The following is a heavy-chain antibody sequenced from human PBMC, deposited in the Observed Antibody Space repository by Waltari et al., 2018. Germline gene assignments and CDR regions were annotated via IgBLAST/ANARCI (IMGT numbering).Heavy chain of an antibody. Sequence: QVQLQESGPGLVKPSETLSLTCTVSGGSVSSGSYSWRWIRQPPAKGLEWIGYIYYSGSTNYNPSLKSRVTISVDTSKNQFSLKLSSVTAADTAVYYCARGYKSQYYYDSSGYYLAYWGQGTLVTVSS. CDR2: IYYSGST. V-gene: IGHV4-61*01. D-gene: IGHD3-22*01. CDR1: GGSVSSGSYS. J-gene: IGHJ4*02. CDR3: ARGYKSQYYYDSSGYYLAY.